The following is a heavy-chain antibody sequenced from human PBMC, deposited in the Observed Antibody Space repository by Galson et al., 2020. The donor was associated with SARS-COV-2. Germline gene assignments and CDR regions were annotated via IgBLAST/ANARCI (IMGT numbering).Heavy chain of an antibody. V-gene: IGHV3-30*04. CDR1: GFTFSNYV. Sequence: GGSLILSFAASGFTFSNYVMHWVRQAPGKGPEWVAVISSDGSNSFYADSLKGRFTITRDNAKSTLYLQMNSLRAEDTAVYYCARGGEWELPYYFDYWGQGTLVTVSS. CDR3: ARGGEWELPYYFDY. CDR2: ISSDGSNS. J-gene: IGHJ4*02. D-gene: IGHD1-26*01.